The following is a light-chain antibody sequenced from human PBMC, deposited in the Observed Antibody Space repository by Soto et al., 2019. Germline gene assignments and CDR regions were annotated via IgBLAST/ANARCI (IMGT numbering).Light chain of an antibody. Sequence: DIQMTQSPSSLSASVGDRVTITCRASQGISNYLNWYQQKPGKAPKVLIYDASNLGTGVPSRFSGSGSGTDFTFSISSLQPDDFATYYCQHYNSYSEAFGQGTKVDIK. CDR3: QHYNSYSEA. CDR2: DAS. V-gene: IGKV1-33*01. J-gene: IGKJ1*01. CDR1: QGISNY.